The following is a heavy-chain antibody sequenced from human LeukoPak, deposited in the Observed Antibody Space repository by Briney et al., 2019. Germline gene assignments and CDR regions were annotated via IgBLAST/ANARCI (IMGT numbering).Heavy chain of an antibody. CDR3: ARGPSGYHNT. CDR1: GFTFSSYG. Sequence: PGGSLRLSCAASGFTFSSYGMHWVRQAPGKGLDWVAFIQYDGSDKNYTDSVKGRFTISRDNSKNTLYLQMNSLRAEDTAVYYCARGPSGYHNTGGQGTLVTVSS. CDR2: IQYDGSDK. D-gene: IGHD5-12*01. J-gene: IGHJ4*02. V-gene: IGHV3-30*02.